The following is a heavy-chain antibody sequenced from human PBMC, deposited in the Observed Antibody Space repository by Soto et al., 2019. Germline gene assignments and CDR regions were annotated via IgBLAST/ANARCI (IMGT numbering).Heavy chain of an antibody. D-gene: IGHD4-4*01. CDR1: SLTVSAKTY. V-gene: IGHV3-53*01. CDR3: ASWHLQEHAYDV. Sequence: WGALVVSSASPSLTVSAKTYMPCLRHGPVKGLGWVSALYDLDGTYYADSVKGRFTTSGDSCKSIVYLQMNSLRPDETAVYYCASWHLQEHAYDVWGQGTTVTVSS. CDR2: LYDLDGT. J-gene: IGHJ3*01.